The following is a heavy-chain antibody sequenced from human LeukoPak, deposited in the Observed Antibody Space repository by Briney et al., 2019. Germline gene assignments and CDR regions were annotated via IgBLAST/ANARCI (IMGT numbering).Heavy chain of an antibody. Sequence: PGGSLRLSCAASGFTIGYYWMTWVRQAPGKGLEWVANIKQDGSEKYYVNSVKGRFTISRDNAKNSVYLQMSSLRAEDTAVYYCARAIGIAGSYWGQGTLVTVSS. CDR2: IKQDGSEK. D-gene: IGHD1-20*01. J-gene: IGHJ4*02. CDR1: GFTIGYYW. V-gene: IGHV3-7*01. CDR3: ARAIGIAGSY.